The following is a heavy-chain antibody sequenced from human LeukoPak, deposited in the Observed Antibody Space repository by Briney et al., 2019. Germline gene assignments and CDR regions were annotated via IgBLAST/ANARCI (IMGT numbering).Heavy chain of an antibody. D-gene: IGHD6-6*01. J-gene: IGHJ5*02. Sequence: PRGFLRLSYAAARFTLEDYGISWVRQDPGKGLEWVSGINWNGGSTGYADSVKGRFTISRDNAKNSLYLQMNSLRAEDTALYYCARESLEYSSSSEGYWFDPWGQGTLVTVSS. CDR3: ARESLEYSSSSEGYWFDP. V-gene: IGHV3-20*03. CDR2: INWNGGST. CDR1: RFTLEDYG.